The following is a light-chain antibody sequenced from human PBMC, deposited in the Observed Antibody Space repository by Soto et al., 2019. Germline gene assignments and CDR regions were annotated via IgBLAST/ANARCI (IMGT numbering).Light chain of an antibody. CDR2: DAS. CDR1: QGIRKN. CDR3: QQYENYWT. Sequence: AVHMTQSPSSLSASVGDRVTITFWSRQGIRKNLGWYQVKPGKAPKLLIYDASNLESGVPSRFSGSGSGTEFILTISSLQPEDFGIYYCQQYENYWTFGQVTK. V-gene: IGKV1-6*01. J-gene: IGKJ1*01.